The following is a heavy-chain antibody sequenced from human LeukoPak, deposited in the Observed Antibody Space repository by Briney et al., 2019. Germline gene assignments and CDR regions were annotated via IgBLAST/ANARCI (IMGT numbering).Heavy chain of an antibody. J-gene: IGHJ6*02. V-gene: IGHV3-23*01. Sequence: GGSLRLSCAASGFTFSSYAMSWVRQAPGKGLEWVSAISGSGGSTYYADSVKGRFAISRDNSKNTLYLQMNSLRAEDTAVYYCAKDNHEDTAMVKDYGMDVWGQGTTVTVSS. CDR1: GFTFSSYA. D-gene: IGHD5-18*01. CDR2: ISGSGGST. CDR3: AKDNHEDTAMVKDYGMDV.